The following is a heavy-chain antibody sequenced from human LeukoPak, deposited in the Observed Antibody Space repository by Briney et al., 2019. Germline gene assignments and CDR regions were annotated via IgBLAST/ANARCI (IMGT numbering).Heavy chain of an antibody. V-gene: IGHV1-2*04. CDR2: INPNSGGT. CDR3: ARSQYSGDPGYYFDY. CDR1: GYTFTGYY. Sequence: GASVKVSCKASGYTFTGYYMHWVRQAPGQGLEWMGWINPNSGGTNYAQKFQGWVTMTRDTSISTAYMELSRLRSDDTAVYYCARSQYSGDPGYYFDYWGQGTLVTVSS. J-gene: IGHJ4*02. D-gene: IGHD6-6*01.